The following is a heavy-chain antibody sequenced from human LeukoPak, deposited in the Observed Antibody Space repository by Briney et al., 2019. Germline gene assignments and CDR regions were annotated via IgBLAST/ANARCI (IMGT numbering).Heavy chain of an antibody. D-gene: IGHD1-1*01. Sequence: GGSLRLSCTASGFTFTSYAMSWVRQAPGKGLEWVSSIDGSGGNTYYADSVKGRFTISRDNSKNTLYLQMNSLRAEDTAVYYCARGQLEWENYYYGMDVWGQGTTVTVSS. V-gene: IGHV3-23*05. CDR2: IDGSGGNT. CDR3: ARGQLEWENYYYGMDV. J-gene: IGHJ6*02. CDR1: GFTFTSYA.